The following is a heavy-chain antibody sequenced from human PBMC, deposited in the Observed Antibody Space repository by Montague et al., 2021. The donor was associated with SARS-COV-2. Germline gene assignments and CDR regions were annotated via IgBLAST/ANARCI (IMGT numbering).Heavy chain of an antibody. CDR1: GFSIGSGDY. V-gene: IGHV4-38-2*02. CDR3: VREKAGGLRNVFDI. J-gene: IGHJ3*02. Sequence: SETLSLTCTVSGFSIGSGDYWGWIRQPPGKGLEWIGSIYHSGTTXXNPSLQSRLTMSIDTSTNQFPLRLTSVTAADTAVFFCVREKAGGLRNVFDIWGQGATVTVSS. CDR2: IYHSGTT.